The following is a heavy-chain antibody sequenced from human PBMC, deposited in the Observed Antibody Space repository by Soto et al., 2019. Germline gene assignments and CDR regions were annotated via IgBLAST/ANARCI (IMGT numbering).Heavy chain of an antibody. V-gene: IGHV1-69*01. D-gene: IGHD4-17*01. CDR1: GGTFSSYA. CDR3: AIPPPPVTTFEGFHFNYYYYGMDV. J-gene: IGHJ6*02. Sequence: QVQLVQSGAEVKKPGSSVKVSCKASGGTFSSYAISWVRQAPGQGLEWMGGIIPIFGTANYAQKFQGRVTITADESKSKAYMELSSVRSEDMAVYYCAIPPPPVTTFEGFHFNYYYYGMDVWGQGTTVTVSS. CDR2: IIPIFGTA.